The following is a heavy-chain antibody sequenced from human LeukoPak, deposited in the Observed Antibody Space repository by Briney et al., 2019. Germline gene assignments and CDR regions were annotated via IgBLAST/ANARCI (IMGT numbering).Heavy chain of an antibody. CDR1: GFTLSDYA. CDR3: VKGGVGY. J-gene: IGHJ4*02. V-gene: IGHV3-64D*09. CDR2: ISSNGGST. Sequence: GGSLRLSCSASGFTLSDYAMHWARQAPGKGLEFVSAISSNGGSTYYADSVKGRFTISRDNSKNTLSLQMSSLRAEDTAVYYCVKGGVGYWGQGTLVTVSS.